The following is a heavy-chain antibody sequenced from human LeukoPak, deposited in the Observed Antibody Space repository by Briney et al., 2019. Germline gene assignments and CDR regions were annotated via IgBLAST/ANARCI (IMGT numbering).Heavy chain of an antibody. V-gene: IGHV4-59*01. CDR2: IYYSGST. CDR3: ARVYREDYDILTGYQNWFDP. CDR1: GGSISSYY. J-gene: IGHJ5*02. Sequence: SETLSLTCTVSGGSISSYYWSWIRQPPGKGLEWIGYIYYSGSTNYNPSPKSRVTISVDTSKNQFSLKLSSVTAADTAVYYCARVYREDYDILTGYQNWFDPWGQGTLVTVSS. D-gene: IGHD3-9*01.